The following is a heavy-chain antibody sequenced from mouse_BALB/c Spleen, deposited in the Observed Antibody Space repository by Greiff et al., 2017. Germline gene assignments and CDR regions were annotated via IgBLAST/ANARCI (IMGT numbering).Heavy chain of an antibody. CDR3: ARHYGNYPAWFAY. J-gene: IGHJ3*01. CDR2: ISSGGGST. Sequence: EVKLMESGGGLVKPGGSLKLSCAASGFAFSSYDMSWVRQTPEKRLEWVAYISSGGGSTYYPDTVKGRFTISRDNAKNTLYLQMSSLKSEDTAMYYCARHYGNYPAWFAYWGQGTLVTVSA. CDR1: GFAFSSYD. D-gene: IGHD2-1*01. V-gene: IGHV5-12-1*01.